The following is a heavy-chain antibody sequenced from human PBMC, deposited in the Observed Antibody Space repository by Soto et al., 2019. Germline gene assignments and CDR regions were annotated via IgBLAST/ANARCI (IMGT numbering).Heavy chain of an antibody. CDR2: IRTKTFGGTA. J-gene: IGHJ4*02. CDR3: IRDMKYSYYFEAGH. CDR1: GFTFGDSA. Sequence: EVQVVESGGGLVQPGRSLRLSCFASGFTFGDSAFSWVRQAPGKGLEWVGFIRTKTFGGTAEYAASVKGRFSISRDDSKSIAYLQMNSLQTEDTAVYYCIRDMKYSYYFEAGHWGQGTLVTVSS. D-gene: IGHD5-18*01. V-gene: IGHV3-49*04.